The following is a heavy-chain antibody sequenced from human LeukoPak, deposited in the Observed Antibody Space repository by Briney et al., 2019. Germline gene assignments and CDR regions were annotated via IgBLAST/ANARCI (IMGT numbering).Heavy chain of an antibody. V-gene: IGHV3-21*01. D-gene: IGHD6-13*01. CDR3: ARYALYSSISYYFDS. CDR1: GFTFSKYS. CDR2: ISSSSSYI. Sequence: GGSLRLSCAASGFTFSKYSMNWVRQAPGKGLEWVSFISSSSSYIYYADSVKGRFTISRDNAKNSLYLQMNSLRAEDTAVYYCARYALYSSISYYFDSWGQGTPVSVSS. J-gene: IGHJ4*02.